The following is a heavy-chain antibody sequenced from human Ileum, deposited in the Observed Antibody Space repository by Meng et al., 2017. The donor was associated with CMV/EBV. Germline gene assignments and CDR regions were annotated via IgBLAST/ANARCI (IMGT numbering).Heavy chain of an antibody. CDR1: GFTFSSYA. CDR2: VSGSSITT. J-gene: IGHJ4*01. V-gene: IGHV3-23*01. Sequence: GSLSLSCVGSGFTFSSYALSWVRQDPGKGLEWVSTVSGSSITTYYADSVKGQYTISRDNYNDILSLEMNSLRAEDTALYYCVKDHKDWGHGTLVTVSS. CDR3: VKDHKD.